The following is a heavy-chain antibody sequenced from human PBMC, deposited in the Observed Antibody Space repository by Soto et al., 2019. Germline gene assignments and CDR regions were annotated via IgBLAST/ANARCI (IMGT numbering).Heavy chain of an antibody. V-gene: IGHV3-33*01. CDR2: IWFDGSDK. J-gene: IGHJ3*02. CDR1: GFTFSRYG. D-gene: IGHD2-15*01. CDR3: ARLYCSSDSCYSVGGFDI. Sequence: QVQMVESGGGVVQPGRSLRLSCAASGFTFSRYGIHWVLQAPGKGLEWVAAIWFDGSDKYYVDSVKGRFTISRDNSKNTLYLQMNSVRAEGTAVYHCARLYCSSDSCYSVGGFDIWGRGTIVTVSS.